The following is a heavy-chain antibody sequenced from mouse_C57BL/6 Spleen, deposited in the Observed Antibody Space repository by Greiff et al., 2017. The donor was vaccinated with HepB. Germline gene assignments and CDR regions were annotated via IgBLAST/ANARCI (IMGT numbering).Heavy chain of an antibody. CDR1: GFTFSSYA. D-gene: IGHD2-4*01. J-gene: IGHJ3*01. Sequence: EVHLVESGGGLVKPGGSLKLSCAASGFTFSSYAMSWVRQTPEKRLEWVATISDGGSYTYYPDNVKGRFTISRDNAKNNLYLQMSHLKSEDTAMYYCARDYDYDGASWFAYWGQGTLVTVSA. CDR2: ISDGGSYT. V-gene: IGHV5-4*01. CDR3: ARDYDYDGASWFAY.